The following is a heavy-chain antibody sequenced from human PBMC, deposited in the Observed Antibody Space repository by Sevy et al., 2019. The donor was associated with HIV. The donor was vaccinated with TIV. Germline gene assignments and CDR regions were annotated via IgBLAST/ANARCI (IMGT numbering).Heavy chain of an antibody. CDR2: LNGDASEI. Sequence: GGSLRLSCVASGFTFSSHFMTWVRQAPGKGLEWVANLNGDASEINYVDSVKGRFTISRDNAKSSVYLQMDGLRAEDTAVYYCARHCVVLVCQFRHFDIWGRGTQVTVSS. D-gene: IGHD2-21*01. CDR3: ARHCVVLVCQFRHFDI. CDR1: GFTFSSHF. V-gene: IGHV3-7*01. J-gene: IGHJ2*01.